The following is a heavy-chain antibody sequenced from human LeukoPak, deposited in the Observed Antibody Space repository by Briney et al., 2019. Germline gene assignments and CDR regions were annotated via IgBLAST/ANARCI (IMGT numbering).Heavy chain of an antibody. J-gene: IGHJ4*02. CDR2: IYSGDNT. V-gene: IGHV3-66*02. Sequence: GGSLRLSCAASGFTVSNNYMSWVRQAPGNGLEWVSVIYSGDNTYYVESVKGRFTISRDNSKNTLFLQMNRLRAEDTAVYYCAGRRVLDAYYWGQGTLVTVSS. CDR1: GFTVSNNY. CDR3: AGRRVLDAYY. D-gene: IGHD3-16*01.